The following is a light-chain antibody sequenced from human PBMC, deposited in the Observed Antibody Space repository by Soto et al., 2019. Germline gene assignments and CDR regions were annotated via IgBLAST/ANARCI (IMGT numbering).Light chain of an antibody. J-gene: IGKJ4*01. CDR3: QQYYSYPLT. CDR1: QGISSY. CDR2: AAS. V-gene: IGKV1-8*01. Sequence: AIRMTQSPSSLSASTGARVPITCRASQGISSYLAWYQQQPGKAPKLLIYAASTLQSGVPSRFSGSGSGTDFTLTISCLQSEDFATYYCQQYYSYPLTFGGGTKVDIK.